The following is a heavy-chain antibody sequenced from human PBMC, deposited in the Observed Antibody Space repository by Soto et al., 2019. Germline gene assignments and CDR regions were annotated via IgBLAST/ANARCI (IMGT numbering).Heavy chain of an antibody. V-gene: IGHV1-69*13. CDR2: IIPIFGTA. CDR1: GGTFSSYA. CDR3: ARMDAYSSSRDLYYYYYGMDV. D-gene: IGHD6-6*01. J-gene: IGHJ6*02. Sequence: SVKVSCKASGGTFSSYAISWVRQAPGQGLEWMGGIIPIFGTANYAQKFQGRVTITADESTSTAYMELSSLRSEDTAVYYCARMDAYSSSRDLYYYYYGMDVWGQGTTVTVSS.